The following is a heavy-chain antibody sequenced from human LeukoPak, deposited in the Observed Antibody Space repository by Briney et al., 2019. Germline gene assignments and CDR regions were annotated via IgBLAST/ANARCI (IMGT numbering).Heavy chain of an antibody. CDR2: INPNSGGT. Sequence: ASVKVSCKASGYTFTGYYMHWVRQAPGQGLEWMGWINPNSGGTNYAQKFQGRVTMTRDTSISTAYMELSRLRSDDTAVYYCARALTVLLWFGETLAYFDYWGQGTLVTVSS. CDR3: ARALTVLLWFGETLAYFDY. D-gene: IGHD3-10*01. CDR1: GYTFTGYY. J-gene: IGHJ4*02. V-gene: IGHV1-2*02.